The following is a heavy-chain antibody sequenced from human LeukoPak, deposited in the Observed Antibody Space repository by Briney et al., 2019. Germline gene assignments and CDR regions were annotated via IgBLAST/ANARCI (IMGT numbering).Heavy chain of an antibody. D-gene: IGHD3-3*01. V-gene: IGHV3-7*01. CDR3: ASRGASDFWSGTSYYFDY. J-gene: IGHJ4*02. CDR1: GFTFSSYW. Sequence: GGSLRLSCAASGFTFSSYWMSWVRQAPGKGLEWVANIKQDGSEKYYVDSVKGRFTISRDNAKNSLYLLMNSLRAEDTAVYYCASRGASDFWSGTSYYFDYWGQGTMVTVSS. CDR2: IKQDGSEK.